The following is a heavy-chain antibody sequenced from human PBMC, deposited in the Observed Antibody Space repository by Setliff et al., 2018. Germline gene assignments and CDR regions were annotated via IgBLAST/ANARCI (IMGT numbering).Heavy chain of an antibody. Sequence: SETLSLTCTVSGGSISSGDYYWTRIRQPPGKGLEWIGFIYYSWNTFYNPSLKSRLTISVDTSKNLFSLKLSSVTAADTAVYYCARQLYYYGTPGYFDYWSQGTLVTVSS. V-gene: IGHV4-30-4*08. J-gene: IGHJ4*02. CDR1: GGSISSGDYY. CDR2: IYYSWNT. CDR3: ARQLYYYGTPGYFDY. D-gene: IGHD3-10*01.